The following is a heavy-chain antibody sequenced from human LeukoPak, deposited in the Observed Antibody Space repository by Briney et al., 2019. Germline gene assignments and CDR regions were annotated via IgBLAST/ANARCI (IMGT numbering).Heavy chain of an antibody. CDR3: ARGYYYVSGSYSFFDY. J-gene: IGHJ4*02. CDR1: GDSISRYY. Sequence: SETLSLTCTVSGDSISRYYWSWIRQPAGKGLEWIGRIYNGGIITYNPSLKSRVTMSIDTSKNQFSLRLTSVTAADTAVYYCARGYYYVSGSYSFFDYWGQGTLVTVSS. CDR2: IYNGGII. V-gene: IGHV4-4*07. D-gene: IGHD3-10*01.